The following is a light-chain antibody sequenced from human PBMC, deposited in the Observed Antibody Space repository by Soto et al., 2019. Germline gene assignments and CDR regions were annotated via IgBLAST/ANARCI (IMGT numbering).Light chain of an antibody. V-gene: IGLV2-14*01. CDR1: NSDIGGFNY. CDR3: NSYSTSSSPVV. CDR2: EVF. Sequence: QSALTQPASVSGSPGQSITISCTGTNSDIGGFNYVSWYQQHPGKAPKLMIFEVFNRPSGISSRFSGSKSGNTASLTISGLQAEDEADYYCNSYSTSSSPVVFGGGTKVTVL. J-gene: IGLJ2*01.